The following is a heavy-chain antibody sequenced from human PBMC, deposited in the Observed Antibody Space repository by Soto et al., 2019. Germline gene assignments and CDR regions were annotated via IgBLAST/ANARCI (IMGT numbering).Heavy chain of an antibody. CDR1: GGTFSSYA. Sequence: EASVKVSCKASGGTFSSYAISWVRQAPGQGLEWMGGIIPIFGTANYAQKFQGRVTITADESTSTAYMELSSLRSEDTAVYYCASGGCSGGSCYSAVTTVSTFDYWG. CDR2: IIPIFGTA. V-gene: IGHV1-69*13. J-gene: IGHJ4*01. D-gene: IGHD2-15*01. CDR3: ASGGCSGGSCYSAVTTVSTFDY.